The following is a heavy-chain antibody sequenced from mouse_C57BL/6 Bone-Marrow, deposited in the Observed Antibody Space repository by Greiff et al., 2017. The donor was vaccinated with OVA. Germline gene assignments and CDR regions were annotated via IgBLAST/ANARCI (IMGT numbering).Heavy chain of an antibody. D-gene: IGHD1-1*01. V-gene: IGHV1-75*01. CDR1: GYTFTDYY. CDR2: IFPGSGST. CDR3: ARDYFCARERGITTVVPDWYFDV. Sequence: VQLQESGPELVKPGASVKISCKASGYTFTDYYINWVKQRPGQGLEWIGWIFPGSGSTYYNEKFKGKATLTVDKSSSTAYMLLSSLTSEDSAVYFCARDYFCARERGITTVVPDWYFDVWGTGTTVTVSS. J-gene: IGHJ1*03.